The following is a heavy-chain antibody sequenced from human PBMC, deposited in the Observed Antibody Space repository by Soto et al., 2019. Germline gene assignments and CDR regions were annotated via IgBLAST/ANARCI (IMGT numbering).Heavy chain of an antibody. CDR1: GVPITDRRYY. D-gene: IGHD1-26*01. CDR2: VYYNGRT. J-gene: IGHJ4*02. CDR3: AMHRGASPRTAAALLDS. Sequence: QVQLQEWGPGLVKPSETLSLTCGVFGVPITDRRYYSGWSRHSPGKRLEWIGHVYYNGRTFYNPSPTCRLTLSGDTSKNQLSLGPRSATAADTARYYCAMHRGASPRTAAALLDSWGQGVLVSVS. V-gene: IGHV4-39*01.